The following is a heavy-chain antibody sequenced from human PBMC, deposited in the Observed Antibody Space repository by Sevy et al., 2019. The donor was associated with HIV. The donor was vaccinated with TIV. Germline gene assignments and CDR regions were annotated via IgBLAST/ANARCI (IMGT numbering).Heavy chain of an antibody. D-gene: IGHD5-18*01. V-gene: IGHV3-66*02. CDR1: GITVSNKY. J-gene: IGHJ4*02. CDR3: LTGRGYLQDS. Sequence: GGSLRLSCAASGITVSNKYMSWVRQAPGKGLEWVSLINSAGNTYYAGSAKGRFIISRDNSNNTLDLQMNRLTAEDTAVYYCLTGRGYLQDSWGQGTLVTVSS. CDR2: INSAGNT.